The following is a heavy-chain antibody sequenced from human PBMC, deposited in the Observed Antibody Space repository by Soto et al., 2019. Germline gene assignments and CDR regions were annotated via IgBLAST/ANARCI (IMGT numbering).Heavy chain of an antibody. Sequence: QLQLQESGSGLVKPSQTLSLTCTVSGDSVSNEDFSWSWIRRTPGKGLEWIGYIFHTGSICYNPSLKSRVVISVDRSKNHFSLNLTSVTAADTAVYYCARDAGASSNAFDIWGQGTMVTVSP. D-gene: IGHD6-6*01. CDR3: ARDAGASSNAFDI. CDR2: IFHTGSI. V-gene: IGHV4-30-2*01. CDR1: GDSVSNEDFS. J-gene: IGHJ3*02.